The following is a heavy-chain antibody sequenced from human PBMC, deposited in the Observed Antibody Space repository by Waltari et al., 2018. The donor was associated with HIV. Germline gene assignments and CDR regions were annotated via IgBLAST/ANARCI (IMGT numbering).Heavy chain of an antibody. Sequence: QVQLQESGPGLVQPSETLSLTCAVSDYSISTGYYSGWIRQPPGKGLEWIGSIYHSGSTYYNPSLKSRVTISVDTSKNQFSLKLSSVTAADTAVYYCARERGGYDILTGYWEVDVWGQGTTVTVSS. J-gene: IGHJ6*02. CDR1: DYSISTGYY. CDR2: IYHSGST. D-gene: IGHD3-9*01. CDR3: ARERGGYDILTGYWEVDV. V-gene: IGHV4-38-2*02.